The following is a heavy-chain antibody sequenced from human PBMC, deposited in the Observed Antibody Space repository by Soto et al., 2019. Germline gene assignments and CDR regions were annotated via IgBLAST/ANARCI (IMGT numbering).Heavy chain of an antibody. Sequence: SGPTLVNPTQTLTLTCTFSGFSLSTSGMCVSWIRQPPGKALEWLARIDWDDDKYYSTSLKTRLTISKDTSKNQVVLTMTNMDPVDTATYYCPRLTYYYENSGYGISDYAYWSRGTVDTDAS. J-gene: IGHJ4*02. CDR1: GFSLSTSGMC. V-gene: IGHV2-70*11. CDR2: IDWDDDK. D-gene: IGHD3-22*01. CDR3: PRLTYYYENSGYGISDYAY.